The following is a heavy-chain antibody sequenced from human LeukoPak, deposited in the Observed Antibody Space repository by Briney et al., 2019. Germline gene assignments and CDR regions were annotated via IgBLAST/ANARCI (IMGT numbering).Heavy chain of an antibody. Sequence: GGSLRLSWSASGFTFSAYAMHWVRQAPGKRLEYVSAISPDGTSTYYADSVRGRFSISRDNSKNTLYLQMSSLRAEDTAVYYCVPKGTEGYWGQGTLVTVSS. CDR2: ISPDGTST. V-gene: IGHV3-64D*06. J-gene: IGHJ4*02. CDR3: VPKGTEGY. CDR1: GFTFSAYA.